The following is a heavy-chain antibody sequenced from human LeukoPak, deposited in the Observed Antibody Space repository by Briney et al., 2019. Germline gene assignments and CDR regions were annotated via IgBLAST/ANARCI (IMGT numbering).Heavy chain of an antibody. CDR2: INPSGGST. D-gene: IGHD1-7*01. CDR3: ARAGSITGTAVDAFDI. Sequence: ASVKVSCKASGYTFTNYYMHCVRQAPGQELEWMGIINPSGGSTSYAQKFQCRVTMTRDTSTSTVYMELSSLRSEDTAVYYCARAGSITGTAVDAFDIWGQGTMVTVSA. V-gene: IGHV1-46*01. CDR1: GYTFTNYY. J-gene: IGHJ3*02.